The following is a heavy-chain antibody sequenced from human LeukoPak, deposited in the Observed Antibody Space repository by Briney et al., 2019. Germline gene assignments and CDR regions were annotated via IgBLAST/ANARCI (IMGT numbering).Heavy chain of an antibody. J-gene: IGHJ4*01. D-gene: IGHD5-18*01. CDR1: GFTFSSYS. CDR3: AAGMAQPLLDY. V-gene: IGHV3-53*01. Sequence: GGSLRLSCAASGFTFSSYSMNWVRQAPGKGLNWVSVIYPDYGTYYPDSVKGRFTISRDNSKNPVYLHMSSLRAEDTAVYYCAAGMAQPLLDYWGHGTLVAVSS. CDR2: IYPDYGT.